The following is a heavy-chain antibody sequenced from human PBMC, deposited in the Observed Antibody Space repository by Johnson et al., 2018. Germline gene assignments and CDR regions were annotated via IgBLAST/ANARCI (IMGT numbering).Heavy chain of an antibody. D-gene: IGHD2-15*01. Sequence: VQLQESGPGLVKPSGTXSLTCAVSGGSISSSNWWSWVRQPPGKGLEWVSYISSSSSTISYADSVTGRFTITRDNSKNTLYLQMNSLRAEDTAVYYCAKGSGEYYYFYMDVWGKGTTVTVSS. CDR2: ISSSSSTI. CDR3: AKGSGEYYYFYMDV. J-gene: IGHJ6*03. CDR1: GGSISSSN. V-gene: IGHV3-48*01.